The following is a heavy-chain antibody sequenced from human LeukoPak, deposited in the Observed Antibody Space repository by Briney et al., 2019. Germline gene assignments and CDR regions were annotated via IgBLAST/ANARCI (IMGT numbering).Heavy chain of an antibody. CDR3: AAGGGYSYGYDY. D-gene: IGHD5-18*01. V-gene: IGHV1-3*01. CDR1: GYTFTSYA. CDR2: INAGNGNT. J-gene: IGHJ4*02. Sequence: ASVKVSCKASGYTFTSYAMHWVRQAPGQRLEWMGWINAGNGNTKYSQKFQGRVTITRDTSASTAYMELSSLRSEDTAVYYCAAGGGYSYGYDYWGQGTLVTVSS.